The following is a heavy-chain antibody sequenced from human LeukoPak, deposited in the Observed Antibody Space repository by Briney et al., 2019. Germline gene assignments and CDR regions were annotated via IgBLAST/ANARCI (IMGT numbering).Heavy chain of an antibody. CDR1: GGSLSSYY. CDR3: ARGYSSSWYSRALPLNWFDP. J-gene: IGHJ5*02. CDR2: IYYSGST. V-gene: IGHV4-59*01. Sequence: SETLSLTCTVSGGSLSSYYWNWIRQPPGKGLEWIGYIYYSGSTNYNPSLKSRVTISVDTSKNQFSLKLSSVTAADTAVYYCARGYSSSWYSRALPLNWFDPWGQGTLVTVSS. D-gene: IGHD6-13*01.